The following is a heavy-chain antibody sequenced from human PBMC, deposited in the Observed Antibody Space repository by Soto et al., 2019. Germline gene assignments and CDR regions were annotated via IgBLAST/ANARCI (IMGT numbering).Heavy chain of an antibody. CDR1: GGTFSSYA. CDR3: AFRARPLGYYYYGMDV. V-gene: IGHV1-69*01. CDR2: IIPIFGTA. D-gene: IGHD6-6*01. J-gene: IGHJ6*02. Sequence: QVQLVQSGAEVKKPGSSVKVSCKASGGTFSSYAISWVRQAPGQGLEWMGGIIPIFGTANYAQKFQGRVTITADESTSTAYMELSSLRSDDTAVYYCAFRARPLGYYYYGMDVWGQGTTVTVSS.